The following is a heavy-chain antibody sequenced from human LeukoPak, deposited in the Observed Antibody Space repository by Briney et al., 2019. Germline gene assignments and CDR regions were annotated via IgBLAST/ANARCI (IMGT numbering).Heavy chain of an antibody. Sequence: PSGTLSLSCAVSEGASSVDSGSWIRQPPEKGLEWIGYASYSGSTYYNPSLKSRVTMSLDTSKNQFSLKLSSVTAADTGMFFCARSPSGTSSIACWGQGALVTVSS. V-gene: IGHV4-59*01. J-gene: IGHJ4*02. D-gene: IGHD1-26*01. CDR3: ARSPSGTSSIAC. CDR1: EGASSVDS. CDR2: ASYSGST.